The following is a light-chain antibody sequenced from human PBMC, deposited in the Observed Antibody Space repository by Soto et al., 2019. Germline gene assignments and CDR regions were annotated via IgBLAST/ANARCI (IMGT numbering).Light chain of an antibody. J-gene: IGLJ2*01. CDR2: NVN. V-gene: IGLV2-18*02. Sequence: QSVLIQPPSVFGSPGQSVTISCTGTSSDVGSYDFVSWYQQHPGTVPKPMIYNVNTQPSGVPDRFSGSKSGYPASMTISGLQAEDEADYSCCSYTSTATQVAFGGGTKVTVL. CDR1: SSDVGSYDF. CDR3: CSYTSTATQVA.